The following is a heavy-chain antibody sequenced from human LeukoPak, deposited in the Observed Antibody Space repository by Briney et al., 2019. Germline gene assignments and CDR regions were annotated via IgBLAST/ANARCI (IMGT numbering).Heavy chain of an antibody. CDR1: GYSISSSNW. Sequence: KPSDTLSLTCTVSGYSISSSNWWGWIRQPPGKGLEWIGYIYYSGSTYYNPSLKSRVTISVDTSKNQFSLKLSSVTAADTAVYYCATNAAAALFDYWGQGTLVTVSS. V-gene: IGHV4-28*01. CDR3: ATNAAAALFDY. J-gene: IGHJ4*02. CDR2: IYYSGST. D-gene: IGHD6-13*01.